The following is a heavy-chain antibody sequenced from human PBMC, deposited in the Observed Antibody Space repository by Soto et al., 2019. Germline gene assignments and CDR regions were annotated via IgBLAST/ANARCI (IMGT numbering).Heavy chain of an antibody. Sequence: ASVKVSCKASGYTFINFDISWVRQAAGQGLEWLGWMNPGSGTANYAQKFQGRVTITADKSTSTAYMELSSLRSEDTAVYYCASVYYYDSSGYYYPYFDYWAREPWSPSPQ. CDR1: GYTFINFD. V-gene: IGHV1-69*06. D-gene: IGHD3-22*01. CDR3: ASVYYYDSSGYYYPYFDY. CDR2: MNPGSGTA. J-gene: IGHJ4*02.